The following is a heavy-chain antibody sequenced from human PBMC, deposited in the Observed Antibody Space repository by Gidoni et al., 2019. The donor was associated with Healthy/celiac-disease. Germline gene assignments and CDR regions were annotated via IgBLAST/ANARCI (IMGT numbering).Heavy chain of an antibody. CDR2: IRSKAYGGTT. V-gene: IGHV3-49*05. D-gene: IGHD2-21*02. CDR3: TSLAYCGGDCYSDY. CDR1: GFTFGDSA. Sequence: EVQLVESGGGLVKPGRSLRLSCTASGFTFGDSAMGWFRQAPGKGLEWVGFIRSKAYGGTTEYAASVKGRFTISRDDSKSIAYLQMNSLKTEDTAVYYCTSLAYCGGDCYSDYWGQGTLVTVSS. J-gene: IGHJ4*02.